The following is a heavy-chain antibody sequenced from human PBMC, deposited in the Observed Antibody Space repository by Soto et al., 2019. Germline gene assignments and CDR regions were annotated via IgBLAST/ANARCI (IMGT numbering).Heavy chain of an antibody. CDR1: GGSTSSDNY. Sequence: SETLSLTCTVSGGSTSSDNYWSWIRQPPGKGLEWIGHIYYSGNTDYNPSLKSRLAISIDTSKNQFSLKLSSVTAADTAIYFCAREGGESSDGLYYFDSWGQGSLVTVSS. J-gene: IGHJ4*02. CDR3: AREGGESSDGLYYFDS. CDR2: IYYSGNT. V-gene: IGHV4-30-4*01. D-gene: IGHD3-16*01.